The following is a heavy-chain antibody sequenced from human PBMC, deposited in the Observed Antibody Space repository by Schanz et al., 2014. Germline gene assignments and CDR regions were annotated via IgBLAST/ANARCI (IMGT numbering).Heavy chain of an antibody. CDR2: MSYDGSIK. D-gene: IGHD2-2*01. CDR3: AKDSTHIDIVLVPTAIDY. J-gene: IGHJ4*02. Sequence: VQLVESGGGVVQPGRSLRLSCAASGFTFSSYGMHWVRQAPGKGLEWVAAMSYDGSIKYYGDSVKGRFTISRDNSKNTLYLHMNTLRSEDTAVYYCAKDSTHIDIVLVPTAIDYWGQGTQVTVS. CDR1: GFTFSSYG. V-gene: IGHV3-30*18.